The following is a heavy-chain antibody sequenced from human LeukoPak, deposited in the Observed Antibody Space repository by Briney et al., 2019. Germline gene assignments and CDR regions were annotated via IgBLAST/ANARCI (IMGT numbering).Heavy chain of an antibody. CDR2: ISTYNGNT. Sequence: ASVKVSCKGSGYNFDRYGVNWVRQAPGQGLEWVGWISTYNGNTFYAQKFEGRVTMTTDTSTSIAYMELRSLRSDDTAVYYCARGRHPYSSGWYVAFDIWGQGTMVTVSS. J-gene: IGHJ3*02. D-gene: IGHD6-19*01. CDR1: GYNFDRYG. CDR3: ARGRHPYSSGWYVAFDI. V-gene: IGHV1-18*04.